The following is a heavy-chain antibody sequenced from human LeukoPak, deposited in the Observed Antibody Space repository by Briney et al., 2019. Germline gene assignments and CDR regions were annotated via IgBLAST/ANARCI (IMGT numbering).Heavy chain of an antibody. V-gene: IGHV1-8*01. CDR3: ARSIIAGTLPGFGY. CDR1: GYTFTSYD. J-gene: IGHJ4*02. CDR2: MNPNSGNT. D-gene: IGHD1-7*01. Sequence: ASVKVSCKASGYTFTSYDINWVRQATGQGLEWMGWMNPNSGNTGYAQKFQGRVTMTRDTSTSTVYIELSSLRSEGTDVYYCARSIIAGTLPGFGYWGQGTLVTVSS.